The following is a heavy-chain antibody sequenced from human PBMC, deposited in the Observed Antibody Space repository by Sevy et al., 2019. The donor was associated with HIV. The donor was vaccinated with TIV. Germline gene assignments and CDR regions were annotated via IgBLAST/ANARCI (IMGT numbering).Heavy chain of an antibody. CDR1: GGSISSYY. V-gene: IGHV4-59*01. CDR2: IYYSGST. J-gene: IGHJ3*02. CDR3: ARDPPGDAFDI. Sequence: SETLSLTCTVSGGSISSYYWSWIRQPPGKGLEWIGYIYYSGSTNYNPSLKGRVTISVDTSKNQFSLKLSSVTAADTAVYYCARDPPGDAFDIWGQGTMVTVS.